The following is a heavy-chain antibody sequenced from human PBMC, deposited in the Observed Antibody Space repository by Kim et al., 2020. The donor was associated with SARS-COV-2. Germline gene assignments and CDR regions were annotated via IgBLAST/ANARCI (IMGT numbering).Heavy chain of an antibody. Sequence: GGSLRLSCAASGFTFSNYAMHWVRQAPGKGLEWVAVISFDGINKYYADSVKGRFTISRDNSKNTLYLQMTSLRPEDTAVYFCARGGYDFWSGYFVFWGQGTLVTVSS. CDR1: GFTFSNYA. J-gene: IGHJ4*02. CDR2: ISFDGINK. V-gene: IGHV3-30-3*01. CDR3: ARGGYDFWSGYFVF. D-gene: IGHD3-3*01.